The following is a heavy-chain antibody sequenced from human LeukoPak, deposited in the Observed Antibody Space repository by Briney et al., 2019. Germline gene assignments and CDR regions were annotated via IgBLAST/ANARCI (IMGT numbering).Heavy chain of an antibody. CDR3: ARERLYYMDV. V-gene: IGHV3-21*01. Sequence: GGSLRLSCAASGFTFSYYAMNWVRQAPGKGLEWVSSITSSSNNIYYADSVKGRFIISRDNAKNSLYLQMNSLGIEDTAVYYCARERLYYMDVWGKGTTVTISS. D-gene: IGHD1-1*01. J-gene: IGHJ6*03. CDR2: ITSSSNNI. CDR1: GFTFSYYA.